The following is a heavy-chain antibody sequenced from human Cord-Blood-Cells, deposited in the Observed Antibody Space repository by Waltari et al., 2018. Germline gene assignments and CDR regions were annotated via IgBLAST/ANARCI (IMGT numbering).Heavy chain of an antibody. CDR1: GFTVSNAW. Sequence: EVQLVESGGGLVKPGGSLRLSCAASGFTVSNAWMSWVRQAPGKGMEWFGRIKRKTDGGTTDYAAPVKGRFTISRDVSKNTLYLQMNSLKTEDTAVYYCTTVERRIYYWGQGTLVTVSS. V-gene: IGHV3-15*01. CDR2: IKRKTDGGTT. J-gene: IGHJ4*02. CDR3: TTVERRIYY.